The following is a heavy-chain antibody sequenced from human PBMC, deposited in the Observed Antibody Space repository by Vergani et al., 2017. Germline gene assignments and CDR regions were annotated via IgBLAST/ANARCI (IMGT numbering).Heavy chain of an antibody. CDR3: ARVNTETNGHLYYYYYMDV. Sequence: QVQLQQWGGGLLKPSETLSLTCVVNGGSFTSYHWTWIRQSPGEGLEWVGDIDHTGRPDYNPSLKSRLTMSVAKSRNQFSLTLHSVTATDTAIYFCARVNTETNGHLYYYYYMDVWVQGTAVTVS. CDR1: GGSFTSYH. D-gene: IGHD4-11*01. V-gene: IGHV4-34*01. J-gene: IGHJ6*03. CDR2: IDHTGRP.